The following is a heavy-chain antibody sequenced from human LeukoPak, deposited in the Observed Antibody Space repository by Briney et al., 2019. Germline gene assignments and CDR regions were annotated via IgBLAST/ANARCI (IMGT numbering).Heavy chain of an antibody. Sequence: GGSLRLSCAASGFTFSNAWMSWVRQAPGKGLEWVGRIKSKTDGGTTDYAAPVKGRFTISRDDSKNTLYLQMNSLKTEDTAVYYCTTVRDVFDWGNDAFDIWGQGTMVTVSS. V-gene: IGHV3-15*01. CDR1: GFTFSNAW. D-gene: IGHD3-9*01. J-gene: IGHJ3*02. CDR2: IKSKTDGGTT. CDR3: TTVRDVFDWGNDAFDI.